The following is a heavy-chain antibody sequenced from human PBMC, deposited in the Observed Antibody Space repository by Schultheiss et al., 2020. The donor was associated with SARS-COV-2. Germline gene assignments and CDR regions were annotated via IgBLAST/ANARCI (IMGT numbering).Heavy chain of an antibody. CDR3: TGQWLVDYYGMDV. V-gene: IGHV3-49*04. CDR1: GFTFSNYG. CDR2: IRSKAYGGTT. J-gene: IGHJ6*02. D-gene: IGHD6-19*01. Sequence: GGSLRLSCAVSGFTFSNYGMHWVRQAPGKGLEWVCFIRSKAYGGTTECAASVKGRFTISRDDSKSIAYLQMNSLKIEDTAVYYCTGQWLVDYYGMDVWGQGTTVTVSS.